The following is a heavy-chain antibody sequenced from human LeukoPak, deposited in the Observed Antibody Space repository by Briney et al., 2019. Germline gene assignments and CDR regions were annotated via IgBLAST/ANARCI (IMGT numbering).Heavy chain of an antibody. Sequence: GGSLRHSCAASRFTFRSYGMHWVRQAPGKGLEWVAYIRYDGSNKFYTVSVKGRFTISRDNSKNTLYLQMNSLRSEDTGVYYCANGGGAYDVIDYWGQGTLVTVSS. V-gene: IGHV3-30*02. CDR3: ANGGGAYDVIDY. CDR2: IRYDGSNK. D-gene: IGHD3-16*01. J-gene: IGHJ4*02. CDR1: RFTFRSYG.